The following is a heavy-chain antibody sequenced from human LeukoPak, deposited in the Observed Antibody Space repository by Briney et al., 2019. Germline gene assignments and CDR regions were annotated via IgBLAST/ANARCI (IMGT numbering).Heavy chain of an antibody. CDR3: ARLSGSQTTPD. CDR1: GYIFTGYY. Sequence: ASVKVSCKTSGYIFTGYYMHWVRQAPGQGLEWIGWINPNSGGTNYAQKFQGRVTMTRDTSISTAYLELIRLRSDDTAVYYCARLSGSQTTPDWGQGTLVTVSS. D-gene: IGHD1-26*01. CDR2: INPNSGGT. V-gene: IGHV1-2*02. J-gene: IGHJ4*02.